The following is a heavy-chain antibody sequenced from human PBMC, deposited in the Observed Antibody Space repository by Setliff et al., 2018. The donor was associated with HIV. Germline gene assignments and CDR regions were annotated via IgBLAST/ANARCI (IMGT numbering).Heavy chain of an antibody. CDR3: AYRRGGWELRV. J-gene: IGHJ4*02. Sequence: ASVKVSCKASGYSPGNYGIAWVRQARGQGLEWLGWISVNTGDVFYAQTFQGRVTMTADASTGTVHMGLRGLTFDDSAIYFCAYRRGGWELRVWGQGTSVTVSS. CDR2: ISVNTGDV. CDR1: GYSPGNYG. D-gene: IGHD1-26*01. V-gene: IGHV1-18*01.